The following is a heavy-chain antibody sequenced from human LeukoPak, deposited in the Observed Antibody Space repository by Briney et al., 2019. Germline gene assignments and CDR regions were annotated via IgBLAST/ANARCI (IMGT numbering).Heavy chain of an antibody. CDR1: RFTFMNYW. J-gene: IGHJ5*02. D-gene: IGHD6-19*01. CDR2: INHDGREK. Sequence: GGSLRLSCAASRFTFMNYWMTWVRQAPGKGLEWVASINHDGREKYYVESVKGRFTISRDNAKNPLYLQMNSLRPDDTAVYYCARLTAVGTTLWFDPWGQGTLVTVSS. V-gene: IGHV3-7*02. CDR3: ARLTAVGTTLWFDP.